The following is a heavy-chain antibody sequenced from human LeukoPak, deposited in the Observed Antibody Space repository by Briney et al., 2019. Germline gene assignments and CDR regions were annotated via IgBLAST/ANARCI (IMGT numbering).Heavy chain of an antibody. V-gene: IGHV4-59*01. J-gene: IGHJ4*02. CDR1: GGSISSYY. CDR2: IYHTGST. D-gene: IGHD6-25*01. CDR3: ARRGRNSSGWQDYL. Sequence: PSETLSLTCTVSGGSISSYYWSWIRQPPGKGLECIANIYHTGSTNYNPSLSSRVTISIDTAKKQFSLKLTSVTAADTAVYYCARRGRNSSGWQDYLWGQGTLVTVSS.